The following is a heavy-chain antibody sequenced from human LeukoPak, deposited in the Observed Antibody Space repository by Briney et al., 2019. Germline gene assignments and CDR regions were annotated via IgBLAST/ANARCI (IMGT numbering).Heavy chain of an antibody. CDR3: ARGRRGYSGYAAY. D-gene: IGHD5-12*01. V-gene: IGHV1-2*06. CDR1: GYTFTGYY. J-gene: IGHJ4*02. Sequence: ASVKVSCKASGYTFTGYYMHWVRQAPGQGLEWMGRINPNSGGTNYAQKFQGRVTMTRDTSISTAYMELSRLRSDDTAVYYCARGRRGYSGYAAYWGQGTLVTVSS. CDR2: INPNSGGT.